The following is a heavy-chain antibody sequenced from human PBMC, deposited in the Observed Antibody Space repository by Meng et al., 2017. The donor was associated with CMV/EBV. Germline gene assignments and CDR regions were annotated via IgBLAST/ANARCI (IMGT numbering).Heavy chain of an antibody. CDR3: ARIAAAGRFDY. V-gene: IGHV2-5*02. CDR1: GFSLSTSGVG. D-gene: IGHD6-13*01. CDR2: IYWDDDK. Sequence: HITLKDSCPTLVKPTQTLTLTCTFSGFSLSTSGVGVGWIRQPPGKALEWLALIYWDDDKRYSPSLKSRLTITKDTSKNQVVLTMTNMDPMDTATYYCARIAAAGRFDYWGQGTLVTVSS. J-gene: IGHJ4*02.